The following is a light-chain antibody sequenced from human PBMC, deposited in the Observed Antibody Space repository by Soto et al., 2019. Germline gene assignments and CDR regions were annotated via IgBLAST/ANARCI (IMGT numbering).Light chain of an antibody. V-gene: IGKV3-15*01. Sequence: EIVMTQSPATLSVSPGERVTLSCRASQTVSTNLAWYQQKPGQAPRLLIYAASTRATGIPDRFSGSGSGTEFTLTISSLQSEDFAVYYCQQYNNWPPMYTFGQGTKLEIK. CDR2: AAS. CDR3: QQYNNWPPMYT. CDR1: QTVSTN. J-gene: IGKJ2*01.